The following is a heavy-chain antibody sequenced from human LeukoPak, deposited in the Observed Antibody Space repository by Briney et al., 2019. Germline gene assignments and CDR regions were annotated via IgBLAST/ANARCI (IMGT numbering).Heavy chain of an antibody. CDR2: IYHSGST. CDR3: ARLSYSDLDY. J-gene: IGHJ4*02. D-gene: IGHD3-22*01. CDR1: GYSISSGYY. V-gene: IGHV4-38-2*02. Sequence: PSETLSLTCTVSGYSISSGYYWGWIRQPPGKGLEWIGSIYHSGSTHYNPSLKSRVTISVDTSKNQFSLKLSSVTAADTAVYYCARLSYSDLDYWGQGTLVTVSS.